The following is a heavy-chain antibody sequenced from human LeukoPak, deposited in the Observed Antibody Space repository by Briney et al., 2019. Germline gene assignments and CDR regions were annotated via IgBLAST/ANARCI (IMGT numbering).Heavy chain of an antibody. J-gene: IGHJ4*02. D-gene: IGHD6-19*01. CDR2: ISSSSSTI. Sequence: GGSLRLSCAASGFTFLSYSMNWVRQAPGKGLEWVSYISSSSSTIYYADSVKGRFTISRDNAKNSLYLQMNSLRAEDTAVYYCACGGSGWYDVRFDYWGQGTLVTVSS. V-gene: IGHV3-48*01. CDR3: ACGGSGWYDVRFDY. CDR1: GFTFLSYS.